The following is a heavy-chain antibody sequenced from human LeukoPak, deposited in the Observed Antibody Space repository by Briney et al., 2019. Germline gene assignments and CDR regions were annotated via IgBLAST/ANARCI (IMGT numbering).Heavy chain of an antibody. D-gene: IGHD2-21*02. CDR1: GFTFSSYG. CDR3: AKGYCGGDCYRHFDY. J-gene: IGHJ4*02. Sequence: PGGSLRLSCAASGFTFSSYGMHWVRQAPGKGLEWVAVISYDGSNKYYADSVKGRFTISRDNSKNTLYLQMNSLRAEDTAVYYCAKGYCGGDCYRHFDYWGQGTLVTVSS. CDR2: ISYDGSNK. V-gene: IGHV3-30*18.